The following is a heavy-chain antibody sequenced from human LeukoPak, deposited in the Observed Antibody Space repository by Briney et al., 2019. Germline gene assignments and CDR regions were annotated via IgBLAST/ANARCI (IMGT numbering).Heavy chain of an antibody. V-gene: IGHV3-23*01. Sequence: HPGGSLRLSCAASGFTFSSYAIGWVRPAPGRGLGWVSSISGSGASTSYAASMKGRFTISRDNSKNTPYLQTTSLRAEDTAVYYRAKEPEYSRSYPGTFFDYGGQGTLATAPS. CDR2: ISGSGAST. CDR1: GFTFSSYA. CDR3: AKEPEYSRSYPGTFFDY. D-gene: IGHD1-26*01. J-gene: IGHJ4*02.